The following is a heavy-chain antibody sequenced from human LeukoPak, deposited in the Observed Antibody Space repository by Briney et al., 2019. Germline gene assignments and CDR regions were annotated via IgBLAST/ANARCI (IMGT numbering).Heavy chain of an antibody. J-gene: IGHJ6*02. V-gene: IGHV3-53*04. CDR1: GFTVSGNY. Sequence: PGGSLRLSCAASGFTVSGNYMSWVRQAPGKGLEWVSVIYSGGSTYYADSVKGRFTISRHNSKNTLYLQMNSLRAEDTAVYYCARSLYSSGYYYYGMDVWGQGTTVTVSS. CDR2: IYSGGST. CDR3: ARSLYSSGYYYYGMDV. D-gene: IGHD6-19*01.